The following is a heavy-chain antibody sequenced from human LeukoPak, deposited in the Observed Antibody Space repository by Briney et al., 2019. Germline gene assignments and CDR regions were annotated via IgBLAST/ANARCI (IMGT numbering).Heavy chain of an antibody. J-gene: IGHJ5*02. D-gene: IGHD4-17*01. CDR2: ISSSSSYI. CDR1: GFTFSSYS. Sequence: GGSLRLSCAASGFTFSSYSMNWLRQAPGKGLEWVSSISSSSSYIYYADSVKGRFTISRDNAKNSLYLQMNSLRAEDTAVYYGARDLYGDYISYWFDPWGQGTLVTVSP. V-gene: IGHV3-21*01. CDR3: ARDLYGDYISYWFDP.